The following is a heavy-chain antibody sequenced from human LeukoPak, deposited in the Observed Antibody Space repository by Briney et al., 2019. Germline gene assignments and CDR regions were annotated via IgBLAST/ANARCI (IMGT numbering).Heavy chain of an antibody. CDR2: IRTRTFGGTT. Sequence: GGSLRLSCTSSGFTFGDYAMSWVRQAPGEGLQWIASIRTRTFGGTTQYAASVEGRFTISRDDLKNIAYLQMNSLKTEDTAVYYCTTFVVGSCCSDYYDSSGYDYWGQGTLVTVSS. D-gene: IGHD3-22*01. J-gene: IGHJ4*02. V-gene: IGHV3-49*04. CDR1: GFTFGDYA. CDR3: TTFVVGSCCSDYYDSSGYDY.